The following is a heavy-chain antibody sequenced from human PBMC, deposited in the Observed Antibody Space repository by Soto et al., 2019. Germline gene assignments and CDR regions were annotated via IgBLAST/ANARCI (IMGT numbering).Heavy chain of an antibody. V-gene: IGHV1-2*04. CDR1: GYTFTGYY. Sequence: QVQLVQSGAEVKKPGASVKVSCQASGYTFTGYYMHWVRQAPGQGLEWMGWINHNSGGTNYAQKLQGWVTMTRDTSISSANMELSRLRSDDTAVYYCAIENGGSSSLHYGIDVWGQGTTVTVSS. CDR2: INHNSGGT. CDR3: AIENGGSSSLHYGIDV. J-gene: IGHJ6*02. D-gene: IGHD6-6*01.